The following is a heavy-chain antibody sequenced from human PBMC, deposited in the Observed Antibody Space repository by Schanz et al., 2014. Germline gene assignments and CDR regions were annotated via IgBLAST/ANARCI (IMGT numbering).Heavy chain of an antibody. D-gene: IGHD2-8*02. CDR1: RYTFNTYG. Sequence: QVQLVQSGAEVRKPGASVKVSCEASRYTFNTYGLNWVRQAPGQGLEWMGRIIPSLGLAKYEQKFQDKVTITADTSTTTAYMELSGLRSEDTAMYYCATMWGYCTATACQILEVLDVWGQGTMVTVSS. V-gene: IGHV1-69*04. CDR2: IIPSLGLA. CDR3: ATMWGYCTATACQILEVLDV. J-gene: IGHJ3*01.